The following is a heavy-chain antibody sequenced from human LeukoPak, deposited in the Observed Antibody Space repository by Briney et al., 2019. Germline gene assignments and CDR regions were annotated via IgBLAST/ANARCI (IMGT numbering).Heavy chain of an antibody. J-gene: IGHJ4*02. CDR2: VYYSGST. Sequence: SETLSLTCTVSGGSISSSTYYWGWIRQPSGKGLDWIGSVYYSGSTYYNPSLKSRVTMSVDTSKNHFSLKLTSVTAADTAVYYCARHIYDFWSGYFQPRHFDYWGQGTLVTVSS. D-gene: IGHD3-3*01. CDR1: GGSISSSTYY. V-gene: IGHV4-39*01. CDR3: ARHIYDFWSGYFQPRHFDY.